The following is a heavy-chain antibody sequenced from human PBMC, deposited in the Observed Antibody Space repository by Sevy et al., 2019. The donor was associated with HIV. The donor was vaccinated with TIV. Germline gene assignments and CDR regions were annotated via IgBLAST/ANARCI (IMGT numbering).Heavy chain of an antibody. V-gene: IGHV4-59*01. J-gene: IGHJ4*02. CDR2: IYYSGSA. CDR3: AREGGSSSWYFDY. CDR1: GGSISSYY. D-gene: IGHD6-13*01. Sequence: SETLSLTCTVSGGSISSYYWSWIRQPPGKGLEWIGYIYYSGSANYHPSLKSRVTISVNTYKNQFSLTLSSVTAADTALYYCAREGGSSSWYFDYWGQGTLVTVSS.